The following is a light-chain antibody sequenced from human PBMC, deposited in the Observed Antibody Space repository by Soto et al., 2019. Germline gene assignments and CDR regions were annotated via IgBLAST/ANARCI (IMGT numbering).Light chain of an antibody. CDR1: QSVSSN. CDR2: GAS. J-gene: IGKJ1*01. CDR3: QQYNNWPPWT. V-gene: IGKV3-15*01. Sequence: EIALTQSPATLSVSSWARAALSCIASQSVSSNLAWYQQKPGQAPRLLIYGASTRATGIPARFSGSGSGTEFTLTISSLQSEDFAVYYCQQYNNWPPWTFGQGTKVDI.